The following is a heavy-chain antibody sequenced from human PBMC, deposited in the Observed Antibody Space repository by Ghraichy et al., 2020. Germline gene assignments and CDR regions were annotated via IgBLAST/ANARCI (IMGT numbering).Heavy chain of an antibody. CDR2: FDPEDGET. J-gene: IGHJ4*02. CDR1: GSTLTELS. CDR3: ATAMTTVVTQGPDY. Sequence: ASVKVSCKVSGSTLTELSMHWVRQAPGKGLEWMGGFDPEDGETIYAQKFQGRVTMTEDTSTDTAYMELSSLRSEDTAVYYCATAMTTVVTQGPDYWGQGTLVTVSS. V-gene: IGHV1-24*01. D-gene: IGHD4-23*01.